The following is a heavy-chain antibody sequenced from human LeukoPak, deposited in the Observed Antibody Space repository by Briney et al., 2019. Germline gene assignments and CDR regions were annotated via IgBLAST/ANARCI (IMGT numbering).Heavy chain of an antibody. D-gene: IGHD7-27*01. CDR2: ISSSSSTI. CDR3: ARDRVELGWGAFEI. CDR1: GFTFSSYG. Sequence: GGSLRLSCAGSGFTFSSYGFNWVRQAPGKGLEWVSYISSSSSTIYYADSVKGRFTISRDNAKNSLYLQMNSLRAEDTAVYYCARDRVELGWGAFEIWGQGTMVTVSS. J-gene: IGHJ3*02. V-gene: IGHV3-48*01.